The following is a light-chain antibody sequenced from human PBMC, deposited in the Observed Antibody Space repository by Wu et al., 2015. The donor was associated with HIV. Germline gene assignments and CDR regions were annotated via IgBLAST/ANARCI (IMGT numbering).Light chain of an antibody. CDR2: DIY. V-gene: IGKV3-11*01. J-gene: IGKJ4*01. Sequence: EIVLTQSPATLSLSPGERATLSCRASQSVSSYLAWYQQKPGQAPRLLIYDIYNRAAGIPPRFSGSGSGTDFTLTISSLEPEDFAIYYCQQRSNWPLTFGGGTKVEI. CDR1: QSVSSY. CDR3: QQRSNWPLT.